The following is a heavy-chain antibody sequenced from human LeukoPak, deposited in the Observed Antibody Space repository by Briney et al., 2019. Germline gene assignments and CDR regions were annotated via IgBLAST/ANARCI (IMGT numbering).Heavy chain of an antibody. Sequence: ASVKVSFTASGYTFTSYGISWVRQAPGQGLEWMGWISAYNGNTNYAQKLQGRVTMTTDTSTSTAYMELRSLRSGDTAVYYCARSRITMIVPDYWGQGTLVTVSS. CDR2: ISAYNGNT. V-gene: IGHV1-18*01. D-gene: IGHD3-22*01. CDR3: ARSRITMIVPDY. CDR1: GYTFTSYG. J-gene: IGHJ4*02.